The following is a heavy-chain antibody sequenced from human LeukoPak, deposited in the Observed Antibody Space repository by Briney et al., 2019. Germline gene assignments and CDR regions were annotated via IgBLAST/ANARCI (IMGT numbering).Heavy chain of an antibody. D-gene: IGHD2-2*01. CDR2: IIPIFGTA. J-gene: IGHJ5*02. Sequence: ASVKVSCKASGGTFSSYAISWVRQAPGQGLEWMGGIIPIFGTANYAQKFQGRVTITADESTSIAYMELSSLRSEDTAVYYCARNPVPAAMLGWFDPWGQGTLVTVSS. CDR1: GGTFSSYA. CDR3: ARNPVPAAMLGWFDP. V-gene: IGHV1-69*13.